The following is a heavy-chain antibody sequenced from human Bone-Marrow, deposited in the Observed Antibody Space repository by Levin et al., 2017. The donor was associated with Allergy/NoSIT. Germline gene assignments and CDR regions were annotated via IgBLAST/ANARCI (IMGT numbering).Heavy chain of an antibody. V-gene: IGHV4-34*01. J-gene: IGHJ3*02. D-gene: IGHD2-21*01. CDR1: GGSFSGYY. CDR2: INHSGST. Sequence: SETLSLTCAVYGGSFSGYYWSWIRQPPGKGLEWIGEINHSGSTNYNPSLKSRVTISVDTSKNQFSLKLSSVTAADTAVYYCARAPRKLWASDAFDIWGQGTMVTVSS. CDR3: ARAPRKLWASDAFDI.